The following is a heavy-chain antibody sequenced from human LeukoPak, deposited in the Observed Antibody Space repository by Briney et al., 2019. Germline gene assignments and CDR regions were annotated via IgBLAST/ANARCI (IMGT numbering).Heavy chain of an antibody. CDR3: ARVNWAAFDT. D-gene: IGHD7-27*01. CDR1: GFSFSSYA. Sequence: GGSLRLSCAASGFSFSSYAMSWVRQAPGKGLEWVAVISGRSTHYADSVKGRLTISRDNSKNTLYLQMNSLEPDDTAIYYCARVNWAAFDTWGQGTLVTVSS. CDR2: ISGRST. V-gene: IGHV3-23*01. J-gene: IGHJ4*02.